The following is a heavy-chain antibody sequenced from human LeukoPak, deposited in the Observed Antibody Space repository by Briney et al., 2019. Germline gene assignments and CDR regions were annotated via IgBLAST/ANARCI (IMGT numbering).Heavy chain of an antibody. D-gene: IGHD6-19*01. CDR2: ISSSSSYI. CDR1: GFTFSSYS. V-gene: IGHV3-21*01. CDR3: ARDPFIAVAGTLYWFDP. Sequence: GGSLRLSCAASGFTFSSYSMNWVRQAPGKGLEWVSSISSSSSYIYYADSVKGRFTISRDNAKNSLYLQMNSLRAEDTTVYYCARDPFIAVAGTLYWFDPWGQGTLVTVSS. J-gene: IGHJ5*02.